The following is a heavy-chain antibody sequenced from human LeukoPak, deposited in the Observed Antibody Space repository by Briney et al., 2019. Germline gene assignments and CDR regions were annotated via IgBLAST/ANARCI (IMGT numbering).Heavy chain of an antibody. CDR1: GYTFTGYD. V-gene: IGHV1-2*02. J-gene: IGHJ4*02. Sequence: ASVKVSSKASGYTFTGYDIHWVRQAPGQGLEWMGWINPNSGGTDYTQKFQGRVTMTRDTSISTAYMELSRLRSDDTAVYYCARDYSRYFDFWGQGTLVTVSS. CDR3: ARDYSRYFDF. CDR2: INPNSGGT. D-gene: IGHD4-11*01.